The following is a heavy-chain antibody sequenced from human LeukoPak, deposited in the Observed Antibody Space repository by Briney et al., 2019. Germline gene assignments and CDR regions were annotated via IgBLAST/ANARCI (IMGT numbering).Heavy chain of an antibody. V-gene: IGHV3-23*01. CDR3: AKDYYSSSWLAPDAFDI. D-gene: IGHD6-13*01. Sequence: GGSLRLSCAASGFTFSGYAMGWVRQAPGKGLEWVSAISGSGGSTYYADSVKGRFTISRDNSKNTLYLQMNSLRAEDTAVYYCAKDYYSSSWLAPDAFDIWGQGTMVTVSS. J-gene: IGHJ3*02. CDR2: ISGSGGST. CDR1: GFTFSGYA.